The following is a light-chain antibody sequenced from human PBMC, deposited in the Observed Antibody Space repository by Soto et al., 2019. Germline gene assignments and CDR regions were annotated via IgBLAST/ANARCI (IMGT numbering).Light chain of an antibody. CDR1: QSVSSSY. CDR2: GAS. Sequence: IVLTQSPGTLSLSPGERATLSCRSSQSVSSSYLAWYQQKPGQAPRLLISGASSRATGIPDRFSGSGSGTDFTLNISRLEPEDCAVYYCQQDGSAPTTFGQGTKVEIK. J-gene: IGKJ1*01. CDR3: QQDGSAPTT. V-gene: IGKV3-20*01.